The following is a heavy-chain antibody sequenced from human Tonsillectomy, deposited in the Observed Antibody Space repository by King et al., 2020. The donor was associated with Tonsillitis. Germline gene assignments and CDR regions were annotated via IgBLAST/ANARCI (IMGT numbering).Heavy chain of an antibody. D-gene: IGHD2-2*01. CDR1: GFSFSRYT. V-gene: IGHV3-21*01. J-gene: IGHJ4*02. CDR2: ISGSSNYI. Sequence: QLVQSGGGLVKPGGSLRLSCAASGFSFSRYTMNWVRQAPGKGLEWVSSISGSSNYIYCADSVKGRFAISRDNAKNSLYLQMSSLRAEDTAVYYCATDSTGPEYWGQGTLVTVSS. CDR3: ATDSTGPEY.